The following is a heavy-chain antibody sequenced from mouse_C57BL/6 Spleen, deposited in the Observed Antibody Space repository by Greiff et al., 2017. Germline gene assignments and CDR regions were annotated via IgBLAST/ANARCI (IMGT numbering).Heavy chain of an antibody. CDR1: GYTFTSYW. J-gene: IGHJ4*01. CDR3: ARCPYYYGSSLYAMGG. D-gene: IGHD1-1*01. CDR2: IDPSDSYT. Sequence: VQLQQPGAELVKPGASVKLSCKASGYTFTSYWMQWVKQRPGQGLEWIGEIDPSDSYTNYNQKFKGKATLTVDTSSSTAYMQLSSLTSDDSAVYCCARCPYYYGSSLYAMGGWGQGTSVTVYS. V-gene: IGHV1-50*01.